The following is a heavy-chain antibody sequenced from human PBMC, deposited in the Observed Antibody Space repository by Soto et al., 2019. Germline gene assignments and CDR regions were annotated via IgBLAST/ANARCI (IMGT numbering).Heavy chain of an antibody. D-gene: IGHD3-22*01. Sequence: PGGSLRLSCAASGFTFSSYGMHWVRQAPGKGLEWVAVISYDGSNKYYADSVKGRFTISRDNSKNTLYLQMNSLRAEDTAVYYCAKEGITMIVVAPHYWGQGT. V-gene: IGHV3-30*18. CDR1: GFTFSSYG. CDR2: ISYDGSNK. CDR3: AKEGITMIVVAPHY. J-gene: IGHJ4*02.